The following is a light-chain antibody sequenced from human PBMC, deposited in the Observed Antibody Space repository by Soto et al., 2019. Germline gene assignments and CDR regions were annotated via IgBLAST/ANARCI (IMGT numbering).Light chain of an antibody. CDR1: QSISSH. Sequence: DIQMTQSPSSLSASVGDRVTITCRASQSISSHLNWYQQKPGKAPNLLIYAASTLQSGVPSRFSGSGSGTDFTLTINSLQPEDFATYFCQQSYSTPRTFGQGTKVEIK. CDR2: AAS. V-gene: IGKV1-39*01. CDR3: QQSYSTPRT. J-gene: IGKJ1*01.